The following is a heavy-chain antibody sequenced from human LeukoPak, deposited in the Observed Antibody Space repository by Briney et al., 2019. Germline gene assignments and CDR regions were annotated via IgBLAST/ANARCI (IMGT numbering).Heavy chain of an antibody. CDR1: GYTFTGYY. CDR3: ARGSSTWGSYPSDS. Sequence: GASVKVSCKASGYTFTGYYMHWVRQAPGQGLQWMGWIDPNSGGTNHAPKFQGRVTMSRDTSITTAYMELSRLRSDDTAVYYCARGSSTWGSYPSDSWGQGTLVTVSS. J-gene: IGHJ4*02. CDR2: IDPNSGGT. V-gene: IGHV1-2*02. D-gene: IGHD6-13*01.